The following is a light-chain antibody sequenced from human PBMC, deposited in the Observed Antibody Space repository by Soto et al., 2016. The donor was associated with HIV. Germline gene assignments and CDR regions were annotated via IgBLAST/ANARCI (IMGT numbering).Light chain of an antibody. CDR1: QSISNY. CDR2: ATS. V-gene: IGKV1-39*01. CDR3: QQSHSPPRT. J-gene: IGKJ1*01. Sequence: DIQMTQSPPSLSASVGDRVTITCRASQSISNYLNWYQQKPGKAPKVLISATSDLQSGVPSRFSGSRSGREFTLTISSLQPEEFATYYCQQSHSPPRTFGQGTKVEIK.